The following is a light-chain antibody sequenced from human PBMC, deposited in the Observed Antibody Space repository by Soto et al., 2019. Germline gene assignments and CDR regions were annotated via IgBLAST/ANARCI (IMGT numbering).Light chain of an antibody. CDR3: QQYNSVSLLT. CDR1: QSISSW. CDR2: KAS. J-gene: IGKJ4*01. Sequence: DIQMTQSPSTLSASVGDRVTITCRASQSISSWLAWYQQKPGKAPKLLIYKASSLESGVLSRFSGSGSGTEFTLTISSLKPDDFATYYCQQYNSVSLLTFGGGTKVDIK. V-gene: IGKV1-5*03.